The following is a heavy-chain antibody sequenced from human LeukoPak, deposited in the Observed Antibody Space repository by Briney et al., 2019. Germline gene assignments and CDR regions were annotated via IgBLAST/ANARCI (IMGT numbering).Heavy chain of an antibody. V-gene: IGHV1-69*06. CDR3: ARDRADAFDI. J-gene: IGHJ3*02. Sequence: SVKVSCKASGYSFTGHHIHWVRQAPGQGLEWMGGIIPIFGTANYAQKFQGRVTITADKSTSTAYMELSSLRSEDTAVYYCARDRADAFDIWGQGTMVTVSS. CDR2: IIPIFGTA. CDR1: GYSFTGHH.